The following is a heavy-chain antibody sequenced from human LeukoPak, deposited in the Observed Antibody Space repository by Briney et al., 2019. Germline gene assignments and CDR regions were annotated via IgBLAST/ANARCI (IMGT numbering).Heavy chain of an antibody. Sequence: PGGALRVSCAASGVTFSTDGMHCGRQAPGKGLEWAAFIRYDVNNEYYADSVRGRFTISRDNSKNTLYLQMSSLRSEDTAVYYCAQGTSILATINNWGQGTLVTVSS. CDR1: GVTFSTDG. CDR3: AQGTSILATINN. V-gene: IGHV3-30*02. CDR2: IRYDVNNE. D-gene: IGHD5-12*01. J-gene: IGHJ1*01.